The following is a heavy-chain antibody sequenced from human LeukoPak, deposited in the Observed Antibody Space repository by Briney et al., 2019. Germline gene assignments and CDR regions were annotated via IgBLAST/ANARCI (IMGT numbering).Heavy chain of an antibody. CDR3: ATYPYGGYV. V-gene: IGHV4-39*01. Sequence: SETLSLTCTVSGSSISTSTYYWGWIRQPPGKGLEWIGSIYYTGRTYYSPSLKSRVTISVDTSNNQFSLNLSSVTAADTAVYYCATYPYGGYVGGQGTPVTVSS. CDR1: GSSISTSTYY. J-gene: IGHJ4*02. CDR2: IYYTGRT. D-gene: IGHD5-12*01.